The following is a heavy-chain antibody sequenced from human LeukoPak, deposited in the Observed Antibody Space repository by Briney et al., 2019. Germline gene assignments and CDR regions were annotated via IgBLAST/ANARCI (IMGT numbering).Heavy chain of an antibody. D-gene: IGHD4-23*01. Sequence: GGSLRLSCAASGFTFSSYGMHWVRQAPGKGLEWVAVISYDGSNKYYADSVKGRFTISRDNSKNTLYLQMNSLRAEDTAVYYCARDRGGRGSTVVTPFDYWGQGTLVTVSS. CDR3: ARDRGGRGSTVVTPFDY. J-gene: IGHJ4*02. CDR2: ISYDGSNK. V-gene: IGHV3-30*03. CDR1: GFTFSSYG.